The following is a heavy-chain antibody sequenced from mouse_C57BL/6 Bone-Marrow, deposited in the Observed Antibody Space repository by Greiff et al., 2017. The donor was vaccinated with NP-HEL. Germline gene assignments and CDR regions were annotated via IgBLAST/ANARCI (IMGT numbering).Heavy chain of an antibody. CDR1: GFSLTSYG. V-gene: IGHV2-6*03. CDR3: ASTFLYYYAMDD. CDR2: IWSDGST. J-gene: IGHJ4*01. Sequence: QVQLKQSGPGLVAPSPLLSLPFPFSGFSLTSYGVHWVRQPPGKGLEWLVVIWSDGSTTYNSALKSRLSISKDNSKSQVFLKMNSLQTDDTAMYYCASTFLYYYAMDDWGQGTSVTVSS. D-gene: IGHD6-5*01.